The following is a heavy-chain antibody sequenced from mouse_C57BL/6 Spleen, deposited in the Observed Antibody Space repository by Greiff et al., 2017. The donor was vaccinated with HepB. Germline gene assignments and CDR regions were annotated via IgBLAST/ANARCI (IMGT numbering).Heavy chain of an antibody. Sequence: QVQLQQSGAELARPGASVKMSCKASGYTFTSYTMHWVKQRPGQGLEWIGYINPSSGYTKYNQKFKDKATLTADKSSSTAYMQLSSLTSEDSAVYYCARWESNYYYAMDYGGQGTSVTVSS. CDR2: INPSSGYT. CDR1: GYTFTSYT. V-gene: IGHV1-4*01. J-gene: IGHJ4*01. D-gene: IGHD2-5*01. CDR3: ARWESNYYYAMDY.